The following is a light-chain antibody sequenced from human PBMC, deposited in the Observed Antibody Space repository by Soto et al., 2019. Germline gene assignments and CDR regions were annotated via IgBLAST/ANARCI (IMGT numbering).Light chain of an antibody. Sequence: SVLTQPPSASGSPGQSVTISCTGTSSDVGGYNYVSWYQQHPGKAPKLMIYEVSKRPSGVPDRFSGSKSGNTASLTVSGLQAEDADDYYCSSYAGSNNLVFGGGTKLTVL. CDR3: SSYAGSNNLV. CDR1: SSDVGGYNY. J-gene: IGLJ2*01. CDR2: EVS. V-gene: IGLV2-8*01.